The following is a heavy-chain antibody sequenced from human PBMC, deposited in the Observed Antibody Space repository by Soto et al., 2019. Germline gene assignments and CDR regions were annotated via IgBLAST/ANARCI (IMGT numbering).Heavy chain of an antibody. J-gene: IGHJ4*02. Sequence: QVQLQESGPGLVKPSETLSLSCAVSGVSITRTDWWSWVRQPPGKGLQWIGEVSLGGGANYTPSLKSRVTISVDKSKNQFSLTLNSVTAADRAVYFCAGSTADTTLKASSFWGQGTLVTVSS. V-gene: IGHV4-4*02. D-gene: IGHD4-4*01. CDR3: AGSTADTTLKASSF. CDR2: VSLGGGA. CDR1: GVSITRTDW.